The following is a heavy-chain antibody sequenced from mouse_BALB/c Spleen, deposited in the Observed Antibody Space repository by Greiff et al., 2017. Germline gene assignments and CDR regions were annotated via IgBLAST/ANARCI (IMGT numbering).Heavy chain of an antibody. CDR1: GFTFSSYG. J-gene: IGHJ2*01. D-gene: IGHD1-1*01. CDR3: ARHVTTEVDY. Sequence: EVKVVESGGGLVKPGGSLKLSCAASGFTFSSYGMSWVRQTPDKRLEWVATISSGGSYTYYPDSVKGRFTISRDNAKNTLYLQMSSLKSEDTAMYYCARHVTTEVDYWGQGTTLTVSS. CDR2: ISSGGSYT. V-gene: IGHV5-6*03.